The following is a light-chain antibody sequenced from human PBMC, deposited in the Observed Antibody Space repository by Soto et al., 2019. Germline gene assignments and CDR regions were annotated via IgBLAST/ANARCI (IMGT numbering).Light chain of an antibody. J-gene: IGLJ2*01. CDR1: NSNIGSKY. V-gene: IGLV1-47*01. Sequence: QPVLTQPPSASGTPGQRVSISCSGSNSNIGSKYVYWYQQLPGTAPKLLMYRSNQRPSGVPDRFSGSKSGTSASLAISGLRSEDEADYYCAAWDNNLGGPAFGGGTKLTVL. CDR3: AAWDNNLGGPA. CDR2: RSN.